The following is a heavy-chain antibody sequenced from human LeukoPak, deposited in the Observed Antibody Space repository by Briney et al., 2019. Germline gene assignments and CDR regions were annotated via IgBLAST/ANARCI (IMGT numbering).Heavy chain of an antibody. CDR1: GGSFSGYY. D-gene: IGHD3-10*01. J-gene: IGHJ4*02. CDR3: ARRGHYYGSGSHDY. Sequence: SETLSLTCAVYGGSFSGYYWSWIRQPPGKGLDWIGEINHSGSTNYNPSLKSRVTISVDTSKNQFSLKLSSVTAADTAVYYCARRGHYYGSGSHDYWGQGTLVTVSS. CDR2: INHSGST. V-gene: IGHV4-34*01.